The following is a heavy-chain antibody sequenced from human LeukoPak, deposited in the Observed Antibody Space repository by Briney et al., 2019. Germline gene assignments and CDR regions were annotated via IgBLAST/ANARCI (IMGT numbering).Heavy chain of an antibody. Sequence: GESLKISCKGSGYSFTSYWIGWVRQTPGKGLEWMGIIYPGDSDARYSPSFQGQVTISADKSINTAYLQWNSLKASDTAIYYCAKEAVTYSGIGLDYWGQGTLVTVSS. D-gene: IGHD3-10*01. CDR3: AKEAVTYSGIGLDY. CDR1: GYSFTSYW. CDR2: IYPGDSDA. V-gene: IGHV5-51*01. J-gene: IGHJ4*02.